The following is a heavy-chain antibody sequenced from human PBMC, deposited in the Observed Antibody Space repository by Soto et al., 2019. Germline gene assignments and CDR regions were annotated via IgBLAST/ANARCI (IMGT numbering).Heavy chain of an antibody. Sequence: SETLSLTCAVSGDSISSSFWWSWVRQPPGKGLEWIGEIYHTESTVYNPSPKSRVTISVDKSKNQFSLNLDSVTAADTAVYYCARYDFGTFDYWGRGILVTVS. CDR2: IYHTEST. V-gene: IGHV4-4*02. D-gene: IGHD4-17*01. J-gene: IGHJ4*02. CDR1: GDSISSSFW. CDR3: ARYDFGTFDY.